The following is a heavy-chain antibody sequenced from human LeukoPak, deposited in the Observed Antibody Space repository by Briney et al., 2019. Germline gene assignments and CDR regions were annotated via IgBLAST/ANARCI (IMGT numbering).Heavy chain of an antibody. D-gene: IGHD3-16*01. CDR2: INYYGKT. CDR1: GNSISSSSYY. Sequence: SETLSLTCTVSGNSISSSSYYWVWIRQPPGKGLKWIGSINYYGKTYYNPSVKSRVTISVDTSKNQFSLMVRSVTAADTAVYYCGRSAGFVHFDHWGQGTLVTVTS. V-gene: IGHV4-39*07. CDR3: GRSAGFVHFDH. J-gene: IGHJ4*02.